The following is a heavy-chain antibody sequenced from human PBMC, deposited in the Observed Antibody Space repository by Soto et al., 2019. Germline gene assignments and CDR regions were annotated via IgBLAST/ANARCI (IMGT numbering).Heavy chain of an antibody. J-gene: IGHJ5*02. V-gene: IGHV3-23*01. Sequence: MSCVSKKTGKGRESVSHISACALPTYYAHSVQARFPVSRDNSKTMMYLQMSNLGVDDTAVYYCVKESYCSDSRCWGNNWFDPWGQGTLVSVSS. CDR2: ISACALPT. D-gene: IGHD2-2*01. CDR3: VKESYCSDSRCWGNNWFDP.